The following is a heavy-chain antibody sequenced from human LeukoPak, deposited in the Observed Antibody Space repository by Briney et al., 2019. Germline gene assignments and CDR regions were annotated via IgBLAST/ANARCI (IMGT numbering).Heavy chain of an antibody. V-gene: IGHV1-3*02. Sequence: GASVKVSCKASGYTFTSYAMHWVRQAPGQRLEWMGWSNAGNGNTKYSQEFQGRVTITRDTSASTAYMELSSLRSEDTAVYYCAKDQEDRWERRGGFFDYWGQGTLVTVSS. CDR1: GYTFTSYA. CDR2: SNAGNGNT. D-gene: IGHD1-26*01. J-gene: IGHJ4*02. CDR3: AKDQEDRWERRGGFFDY.